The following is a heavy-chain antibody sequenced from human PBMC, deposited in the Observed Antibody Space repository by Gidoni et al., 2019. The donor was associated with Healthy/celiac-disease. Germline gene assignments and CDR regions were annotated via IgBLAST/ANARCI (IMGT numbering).Heavy chain of an antibody. V-gene: IGHV3-48*01. CDR3: AREQGGAMNYFDY. Sequence: EVQLVESGGGLVQPGGPLKLSCAASGLPFSSYSMNWVRQAPGKALGWVSYISSSSSTIYYADSVKGRFTISGDNAKNSLYLQMNSLRAEDTAVYYCAREQGGAMNYFDYWGQGTLVTVSS. CDR2: ISSSSSTI. D-gene: IGHD3-16*01. CDR1: GLPFSSYS. J-gene: IGHJ4*02.